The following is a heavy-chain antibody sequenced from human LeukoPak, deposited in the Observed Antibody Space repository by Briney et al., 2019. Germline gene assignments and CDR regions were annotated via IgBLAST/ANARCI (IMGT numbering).Heavy chain of an antibody. J-gene: IGHJ3*02. CDR2: IIPIFGTA. D-gene: IGHD2-21*02. V-gene: IGHV1-69*13. CDR3: ASPRGVVTDNDAFDI. Sequence: EASVKVSCKASGGTFSSYAISWVRQAPGHGLEWMGGIIPIFGTANYAQKFQGRVTITADESTSTAYMELSSLRSEDTAVYYCASPRGVVTDNDAFDIWGQGTMVTVSS. CDR1: GGTFSSYA.